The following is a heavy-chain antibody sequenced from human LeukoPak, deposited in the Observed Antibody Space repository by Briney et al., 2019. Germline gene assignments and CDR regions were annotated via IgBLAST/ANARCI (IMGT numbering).Heavy chain of an antibody. Sequence: SETLSLTCAVYGGSFSGYYWSWIRQPPGKGLEWIGEINHSGSTNYNPSLKSRVTISVDTSKNQFSLKLSSATAADTAVYYCARLSRVRGVTYWGQGTLVTVSS. CDR2: INHSGST. CDR3: ARLSRVRGVTY. V-gene: IGHV4-34*01. CDR1: GGSFSGYY. D-gene: IGHD3-10*01. J-gene: IGHJ4*02.